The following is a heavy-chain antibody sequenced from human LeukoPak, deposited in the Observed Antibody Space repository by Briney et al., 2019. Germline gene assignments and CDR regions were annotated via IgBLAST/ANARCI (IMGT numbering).Heavy chain of an antibody. D-gene: IGHD2-21*02. Sequence: GRSLRLSCAASGFTSSYYWMSWVRQSPGKGLEWVANVKHDESESFYADSVKGRFTVSRDNVKNSLYLDLNNLKLEDTALYYCVRDGVTAGFDYWGQGTLVIVSS. CDR3: VRDGVTAGFDY. CDR2: VKHDESES. CDR1: GFTSSYYW. V-gene: IGHV3-7*01. J-gene: IGHJ4*02.